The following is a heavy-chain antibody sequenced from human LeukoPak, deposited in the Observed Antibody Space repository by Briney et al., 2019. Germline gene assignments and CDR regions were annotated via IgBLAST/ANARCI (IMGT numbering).Heavy chain of an antibody. CDR1: GGTFSSYA. Sequence: GASVKLSCTASGGTFSSYAISWVRQAPGQGLEWMGGIIPIFGTANYAQKYQVRVTITTDQSTSTAYMELSSLRSENTAVYYCARDLDYGDSLLGYWGQGTLVTVSS. V-gene: IGHV1-69*05. D-gene: IGHD4-17*01. CDR2: IIPIFGTA. J-gene: IGHJ4*02. CDR3: ARDLDYGDSLLGY.